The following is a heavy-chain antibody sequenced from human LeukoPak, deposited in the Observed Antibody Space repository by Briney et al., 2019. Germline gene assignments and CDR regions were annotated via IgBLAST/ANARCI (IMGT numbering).Heavy chain of an antibody. CDR1: GGTFSSYA. CDR3: ARDTDGYSYGYYYYYGMDV. Sequence: ASVKVSCKASGGTFSSYAISWVRQAPGQGLEWMGRIIPILGIANYAQKFQGRVTITADKSTSTAYMELSSLRSEDTAVYYCARDTDGYSYGYYYYYGMDVWGQGPRSPSP. V-gene: IGHV1-69*04. CDR2: IIPILGIA. J-gene: IGHJ6*02. D-gene: IGHD5-18*01.